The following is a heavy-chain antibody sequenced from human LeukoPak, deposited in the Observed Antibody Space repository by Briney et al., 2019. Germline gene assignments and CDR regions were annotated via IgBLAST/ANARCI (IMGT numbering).Heavy chain of an antibody. CDR3: ARDAAQLYYYGSGSPLNWFDP. CDR1: GYSISSGYY. J-gene: IGHJ5*02. D-gene: IGHD3-10*01. CDR2: IYHSGSM. Sequence: SETLSLTCTVSGYSISSGYYWGWIRQPPGKGLEWIGSIYHSGSMYYNPSLKSRVTISVDTSKNQFSLKLSTVTAADTAVYYCARDAAQLYYYGSGSPLNWFDPWGQGTLVTVSS. V-gene: IGHV4-38-2*02.